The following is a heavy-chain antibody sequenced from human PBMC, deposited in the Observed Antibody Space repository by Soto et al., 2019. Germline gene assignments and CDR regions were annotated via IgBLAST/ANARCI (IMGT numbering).Heavy chain of an antibody. J-gene: IGHJ1*01. CDR2: ISYDGSNK. D-gene: IGHD1-26*01. V-gene: IGHV3-30-3*01. CDR1: GFTFSSYA. CDR3: ASDNGWELLEEYLKH. Sequence: GGSLRLSCAASGFTFSSYAMHWVRQAPGKGLEWVAVISYDGSNKYYADSVKGRFTISRDNSKNTLYLQMNSLRAEDTAVYYCASDNGWELLEEYLKHWGQGTMVTVSS.